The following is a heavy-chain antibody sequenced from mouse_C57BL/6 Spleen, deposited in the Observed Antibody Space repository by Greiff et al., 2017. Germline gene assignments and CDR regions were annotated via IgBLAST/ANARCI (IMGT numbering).Heavy chain of an antibody. CDR3: AREITTVVSQGYFDV. J-gene: IGHJ1*03. CDR1: GYSITSGYY. D-gene: IGHD1-1*01. Sequence: EVKLQESGPGLVKPSQSLSLTCSVTGYSITSGYYWNWIRQFPGNKLEWMGYISYDGSNNYNPSLKNRISITRDTSKNQFFLKLNSVTTEDTATYYCAREITTVVSQGYFDVWGTGTTVTVSS. V-gene: IGHV3-6*01. CDR2: ISYDGSN.